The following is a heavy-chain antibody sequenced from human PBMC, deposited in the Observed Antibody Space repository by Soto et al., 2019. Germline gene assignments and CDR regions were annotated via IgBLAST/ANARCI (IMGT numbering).Heavy chain of an antibody. CDR1: GVTFSSYW. CDR2: INTDGSGT. J-gene: IGHJ3*02. Sequence: PGGSLRLSCAASGVTFSSYWMHWVRQDTGKGLVWVSRINTDGSGTNYADSVKGRFTISRDNAKNTLYLQMNSLRAEDTAVYYCARAPSTLARGAFDIWGQGTMVTVSS. V-gene: IGHV3-74*01. CDR3: ARAPSTLARGAFDI. D-gene: IGHD3-10*01.